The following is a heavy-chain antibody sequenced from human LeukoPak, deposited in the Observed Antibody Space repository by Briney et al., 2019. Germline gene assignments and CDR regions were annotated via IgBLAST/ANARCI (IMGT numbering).Heavy chain of an antibody. CDR1: GFTFSSYW. CDR3: ARHGGYCGGDCHDAFDI. J-gene: IGHJ3*02. CDR2: INSDGSST. D-gene: IGHD2-21*02. V-gene: IGHV3-74*01. Sequence: GGSLRLSCAASGFTFSSYWMHWVRQAPGKGLVWVSRINSDGSSTSYADSVQGRFTISSDNAKNTLYLQMNSLRAEDTAVYYCARHGGYCGGDCHDAFDIWGQGTMVTVSS.